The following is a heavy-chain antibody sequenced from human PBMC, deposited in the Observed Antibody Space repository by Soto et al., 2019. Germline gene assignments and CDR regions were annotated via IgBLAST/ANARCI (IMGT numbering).Heavy chain of an antibody. CDR3: ARDFTVTILYYYYYYMDV. J-gene: IGHJ6*03. V-gene: IGHV3-21*01. D-gene: IGHD4-4*01. CDR1: GFTFSSYS. CDR2: ISSSSSYI. Sequence: GGSLRLSCAASGFTFSSYSMNWVRQAPGKGLEWVSSISSSSSYIYYADSVKGRFTISRDNAKNSLYLQMNSLRAEDTAVYYCARDFTVTILYYYYYYMDVWGKGTTVTVSS.